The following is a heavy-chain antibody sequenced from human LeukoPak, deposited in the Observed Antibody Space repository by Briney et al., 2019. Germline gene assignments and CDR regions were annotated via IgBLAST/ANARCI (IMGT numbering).Heavy chain of an antibody. D-gene: IGHD2-8*01. J-gene: IGHJ6*03. Sequence: SGTLSLTCTVSGGSISSYYWSWIRQPAGKGLQWIGHIFTGGSTKYNPSLNSRLTMSVDTSKNHFSLKLTSVTAADTAVYYCARGGVDYMDVWGKGTTVTVSS. CDR3: ARGGVDYMDV. CDR1: GGSISSYY. V-gene: IGHV4-4*07. CDR2: IFTGGST.